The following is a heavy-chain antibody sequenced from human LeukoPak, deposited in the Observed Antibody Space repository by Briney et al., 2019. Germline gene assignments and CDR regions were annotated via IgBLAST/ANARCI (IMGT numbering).Heavy chain of an antibody. J-gene: IGHJ4*02. D-gene: IGHD5-18*01. V-gene: IGHV4-34*01. CDR3: ARGGYSYGS. Sequence: SETLSLTCAVYGGSFSGYYWSWIRQPPGKGLEWIGEINHSGSTNYNPSLESRVTISVDTSKNQFSLKLSSVTAADTAVYYCARGGYSYGSWGQGTLVTVSS. CDR1: GGSFSGYY. CDR2: INHSGST.